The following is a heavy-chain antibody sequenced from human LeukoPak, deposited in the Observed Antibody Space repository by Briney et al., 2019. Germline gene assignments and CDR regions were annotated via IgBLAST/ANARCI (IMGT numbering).Heavy chain of an antibody. CDR3: ARVPLFGVVIPFDY. CDR1: GFTFSSYE. CDR2: ISSSGSTI. J-gene: IGHJ4*02. D-gene: IGHD3-3*01. Sequence: GGSLRLSCAASGFTFSSYEMNWVRQAPGKGLEWVSYISSSGSTIYYADSVKGRFTISRDNAKNSLYLQMNSLRAEDTAVYYCARVPLFGVVIPFDYWGQGTLVTVSP. V-gene: IGHV3-48*03.